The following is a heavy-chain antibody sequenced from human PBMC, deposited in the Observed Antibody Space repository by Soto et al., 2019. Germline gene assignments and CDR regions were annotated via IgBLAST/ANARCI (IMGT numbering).Heavy chain of an antibody. Sequence: GASVKVSCKASGYTFTSYAMHWVRQAPGQRLEWMGWINAGNGNTKYSQKFQGRVTITRDTSASTAYMELSSLRSEDTAVYYCARDRRIAVDAEKTANWFDPWGQGTLVTVSS. V-gene: IGHV1-3*01. CDR2: INAGNGNT. J-gene: IGHJ5*02. CDR1: GYTFTSYA. CDR3: ARDRRIAVDAEKTANWFDP. D-gene: IGHD6-19*01.